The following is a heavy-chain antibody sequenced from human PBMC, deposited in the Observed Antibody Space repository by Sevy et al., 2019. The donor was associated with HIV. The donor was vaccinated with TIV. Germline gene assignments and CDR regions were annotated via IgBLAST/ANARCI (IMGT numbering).Heavy chain of an antibody. Sequence: GGSLRLSCAASGLTFSSYSMNWVRQAPGKGLEWVSSISSSSSYIYYADSVKGRFTISRDNAKNSLYLQMNSLRAEDTAVYYCARDLGIVVVPAAIIFGGMDVWGQGTTVTVSS. CDR3: ARDLGIVVVPAAIIFGGMDV. V-gene: IGHV3-21*01. D-gene: IGHD2-2*03. CDR1: GLTFSSYS. J-gene: IGHJ6*02. CDR2: ISSSSSYI.